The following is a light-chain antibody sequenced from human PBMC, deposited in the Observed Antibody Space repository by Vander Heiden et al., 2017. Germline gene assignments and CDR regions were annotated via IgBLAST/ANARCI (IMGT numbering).Light chain of an antibody. CDR3: QQYNNWPYT. J-gene: IGKJ2*01. CDR2: GAS. V-gene: IGKV3-15*01. Sequence: ETVMTQSPATLSVSPGERATLSCRASQSVSNNLVWYQQKPGQAPRLLMFGASTRATGIPARVSGSGSGTEFTLTISSLQSEDFAVYYCQQYNNWPYTFGQGTKLEIK. CDR1: QSVSNN.